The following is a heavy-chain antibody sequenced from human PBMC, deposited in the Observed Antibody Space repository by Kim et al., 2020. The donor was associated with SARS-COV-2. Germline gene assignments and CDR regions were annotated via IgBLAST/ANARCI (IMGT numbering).Heavy chain of an antibody. CDR1: GFTFSTYW. CDR3: ARVEWDPPRFDP. Sequence: GGSLRLSCAASGFTFSTYWMSWVRQAPGKGLEWVANIKEDGSGKYFVDSLKGRFTISRDNAKNSLYLQMNSLRAEDPAVYYCARVEWDPPRFDPWGQGTLVTVSS. J-gene: IGHJ5*02. V-gene: IGHV3-7*01. CDR2: IKEDGSGK. D-gene: IGHD1-26*01.